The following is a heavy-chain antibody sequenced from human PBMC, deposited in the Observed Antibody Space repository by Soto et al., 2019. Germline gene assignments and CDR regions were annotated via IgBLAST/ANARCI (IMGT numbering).Heavy chain of an antibody. CDR3: ARSIQAAMAQSAFDI. J-gene: IGHJ3*02. Sequence: GGSLRLSCAASGFTFSSYAMHWVRQAPGKGLEWVAVISYDGSNKYYADSVKGRFTISRDNSKNTLYLQMNSLRAEDTAVYYCARSIQAAMAQSAFDIWGQGTMVTVSS. CDR1: GFTFSSYA. V-gene: IGHV3-30-3*01. CDR2: ISYDGSNK. D-gene: IGHD5-18*01.